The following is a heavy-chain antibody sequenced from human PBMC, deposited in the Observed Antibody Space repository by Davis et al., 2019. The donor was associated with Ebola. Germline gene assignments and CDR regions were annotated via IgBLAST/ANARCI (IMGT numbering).Heavy chain of an antibody. CDR1: GFSFSSCS. CDR2: IWYDGSNK. J-gene: IGHJ6*02. D-gene: IGHD3-10*01. V-gene: IGHV3-30*02. CDR3: AKDGLLWFGDPYYYGMDV. Sequence: GGSLRLSCAASGFSFSSCSMNWVRQAPGKGLEWVAVIWYDGSNKYYADSVKGRFTISRDNSKNTLYLQMNSLRAEDTAVYYCAKDGLLWFGDPYYYGMDVWGQGTTVTVSS.